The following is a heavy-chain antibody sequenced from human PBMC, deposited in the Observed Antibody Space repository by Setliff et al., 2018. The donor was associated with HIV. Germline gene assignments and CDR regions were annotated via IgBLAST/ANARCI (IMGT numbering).Heavy chain of an antibody. Sequence: SETLSLTCTVSGDSFSSYYWSWIRQPAGKGLEWIGHIYSSGITNYNPSLKSRVTMSVDTPKKQFSLKLSSVTAADTAVYYCARDLVVVPAAGHMDSYYMDVWAKGPRSPSP. J-gene: IGHJ6*03. CDR2: IYSSGIT. CDR3: ARDLVVVPAAGHMDSYYMDV. D-gene: IGHD2-2*01. CDR1: GDSFSSYY. V-gene: IGHV4-4*07.